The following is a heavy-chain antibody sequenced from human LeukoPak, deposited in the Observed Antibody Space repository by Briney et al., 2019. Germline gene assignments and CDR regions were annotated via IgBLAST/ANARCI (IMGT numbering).Heavy chain of an antibody. Sequence: ASVKVSCKASGGTFSSYAISWVRQAPGQGLEWMGMIYPRDGSTSYAQKFQGRVTMTRDTSTSTVYMELSSLRSEDTAVYYCARDMPEYCSSTSCYRPNYYYGMDVWGQGTTVTVSS. D-gene: IGHD2-2*01. CDR3: ARDMPEYCSSTSCYRPNYYYGMDV. J-gene: IGHJ6*02. V-gene: IGHV1-46*01. CDR1: GGTFSSYA. CDR2: IYPRDGST.